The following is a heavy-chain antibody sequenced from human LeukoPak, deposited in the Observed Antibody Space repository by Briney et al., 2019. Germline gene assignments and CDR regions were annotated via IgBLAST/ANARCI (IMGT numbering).Heavy chain of an antibody. CDR2: INRDGGEK. Sequence: GGSLRLSCAASGFTFSNYWMSWVRQAPGKGLEWVANINRDGGEKYNVDSVEGRFTISRDNAKNSLYLQMNSLRVEDTAIYYCARDQGAAGDYWGQGTLVTVSS. J-gene: IGHJ4*02. CDR1: GFTFSNYW. D-gene: IGHD6-13*01. CDR3: ARDQGAAGDY. V-gene: IGHV3-7*01.